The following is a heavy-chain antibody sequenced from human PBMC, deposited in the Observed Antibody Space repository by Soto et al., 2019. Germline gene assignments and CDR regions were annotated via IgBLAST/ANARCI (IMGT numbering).Heavy chain of an antibody. Sequence: SETLALTCAVYGGSFSGYYWSWIRQPPGKGLEWIGEIGHSGGTVYNPSLESRVTISGDSSNNQFSLKLNSVTAADTAVYYCARHGGYYFDYWGQGAPVTVSS. CDR3: ARHGGYYFDY. CDR2: IGHSGGT. D-gene: IGHD3-16*01. V-gene: IGHV4-34*01. CDR1: GGSFSGYY. J-gene: IGHJ4*02.